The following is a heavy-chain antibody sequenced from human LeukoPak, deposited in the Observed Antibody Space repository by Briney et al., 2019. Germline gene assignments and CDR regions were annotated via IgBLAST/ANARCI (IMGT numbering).Heavy chain of an antibody. CDR2: ISYDGSNK. Sequence: GGSLRLSCAASGFTFSSYAMHWVRQAPGKGLEWVAVISYDGSNKYYADSVKGRFTISRDNSKNTLYLQMNSLRAEDTAVYYCAKERSSSWYVEYFQHWGQGTLVTVSS. CDR3: AKERSSSWYVEYFQH. D-gene: IGHD6-13*01. CDR1: GFTFSSYA. J-gene: IGHJ1*01. V-gene: IGHV3-30-3*01.